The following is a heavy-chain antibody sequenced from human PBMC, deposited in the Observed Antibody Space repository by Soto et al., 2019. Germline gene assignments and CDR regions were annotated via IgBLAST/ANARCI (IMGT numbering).Heavy chain of an antibody. CDR3: FDL. Sequence: QVQLVESGGGVVQPGSSLRLSCAASGFTFSSYAMHWVRQAPGKGLEWVAVISYDGSNKYYADSVKGRFTISRDNSEDTAVYYCARPLWRNDYNWGYFDLWGRGTLVTVSS. CDR1: GFTFSSYA. CDR2: ISYDGSNK. V-gene: IGHV3-30-3*01. D-gene: IGHD3-10*01. J-gene: IGHJ2*01.